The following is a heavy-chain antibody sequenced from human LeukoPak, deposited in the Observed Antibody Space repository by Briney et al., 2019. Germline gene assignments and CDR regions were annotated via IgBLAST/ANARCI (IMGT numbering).Heavy chain of an antibody. D-gene: IGHD2-2*01. CDR2: ISYDGSNK. J-gene: IGHJ4*02. Sequence: GRSLRLSCAASGFTFSSYGMHWVRQAPGKGLEWVAVISYDGSNKYYADSVKGRFTISRDNAKNSLYLQMNSLRAEDTALYYCAKDVDPSLAHKLPAAIDYWGQGTLVTVSS. CDR3: AKDVDPSLAHKLPAAIDY. V-gene: IGHV3-30*18. CDR1: GFTFSSYG.